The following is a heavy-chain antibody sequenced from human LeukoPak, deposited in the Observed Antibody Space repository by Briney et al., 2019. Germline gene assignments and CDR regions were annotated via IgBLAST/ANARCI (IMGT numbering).Heavy chain of an antibody. J-gene: IGHJ5*02. CDR1: GFTFSSYA. Sequence: GGSLRLSCAASGFTFSSYAMHWVRQAPGKGLEYVSAISSNGGSTYYANSVKGRFTISRDNSKNTLYLQMGSLRAEDMAVYYCARGSWCSGGSCWDHGFDLWGQGTLVTVSS. CDR2: ISSNGGST. D-gene: IGHD2-15*01. CDR3: ARGSWCSGGSCWDHGFDL. V-gene: IGHV3-64*01.